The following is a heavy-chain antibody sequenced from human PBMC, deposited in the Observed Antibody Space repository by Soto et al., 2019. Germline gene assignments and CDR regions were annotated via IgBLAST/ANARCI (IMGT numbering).Heavy chain of an antibody. Sequence: TSETLSLTCTVSGGSISSYYWSWIRQPPGKGLEWIAYIYYSGSTNYNPSLKSRVTISVDTSKNQFSLKLSSVTAADTAVYYCARDLGSGNYYGLFDYWGQGTLVTVSS. V-gene: IGHV4-59*01. D-gene: IGHD3-10*01. CDR3: ARDLGSGNYYGLFDY. CDR2: IYYSGST. J-gene: IGHJ4*02. CDR1: GGSISSYY.